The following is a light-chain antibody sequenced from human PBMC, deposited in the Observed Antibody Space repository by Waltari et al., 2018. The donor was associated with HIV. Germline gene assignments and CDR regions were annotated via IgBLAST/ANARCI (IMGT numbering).Light chain of an antibody. CDR2: GAS. Sequence: EIVLSQSPATLSVSPCKRATLSCRARQSVSSNLAWYQQKPGQTPRLLIYGASTRATGIPARFSGSGSGTEFTLTISSLQSEEFAVYYCQQYNNWPYTFGQGTKLEIK. CDR1: QSVSSN. J-gene: IGKJ2*01. CDR3: QQYNNWPYT. V-gene: IGKV3-15*01.